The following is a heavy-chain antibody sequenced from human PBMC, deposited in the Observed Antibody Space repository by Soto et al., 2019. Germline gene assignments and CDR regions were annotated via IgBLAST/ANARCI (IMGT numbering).Heavy chain of an antibody. CDR2: IYNTGSA. D-gene: IGHD3-10*01. J-gene: IGHJ4*01. Sequence: QVQLEESGPGLVKPSQTLSLTCSVSDGSFNTSGFFWNWIRQHPGKGLEWIGYIYNTGSAFYNPSLKSRVDLSVDTSNNHFSLRLHSPTVADTAVYFCARGVVVTGNFDSWGHGTLVTVSS. V-gene: IGHV4-31*03. CDR3: ARGVVVTGNFDS. CDR1: DGSFNTSGFF.